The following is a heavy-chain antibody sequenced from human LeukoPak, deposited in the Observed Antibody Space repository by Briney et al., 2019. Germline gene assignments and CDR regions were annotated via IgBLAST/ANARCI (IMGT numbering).Heavy chain of an antibody. J-gene: IGHJ5*02. CDR3: VRVGSAYGDPLEFDL. D-gene: IGHD2-21*01. V-gene: IGHV1-18*01. CDR2: ISGYSGKA. Sequence: GASVKVSCKASGYSFNKFGISWVRQAPGQGLEWMGWISGYSGKADSARKLQDRVTMTTDNSTSTAYLELRSLRSDDTAVYFCVRVGSAYGDPLEFDLWGQGTLVTVSS. CDR1: GYSFNKFG.